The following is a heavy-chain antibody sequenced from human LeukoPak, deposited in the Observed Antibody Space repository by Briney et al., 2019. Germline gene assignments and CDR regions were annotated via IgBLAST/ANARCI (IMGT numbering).Heavy chain of an antibody. CDR1: GGSFSGYY. D-gene: IGHD3-3*01. CDR3: ARGGGAAAIFGVVTTNWFDP. J-gene: IGHJ5*02. CDR2: INHSGST. V-gene: IGHV4-34*01. Sequence: SETLSLTCAVYGGSFSGYYWSWIRQPPGEGLEWIGEINHSGSTNYNPSLKSRVTISVDTSKNQFSLKLSSVTAADTAVYYCARGGGAAAIFGVVTTNWFDPWGQGTLVTVSS.